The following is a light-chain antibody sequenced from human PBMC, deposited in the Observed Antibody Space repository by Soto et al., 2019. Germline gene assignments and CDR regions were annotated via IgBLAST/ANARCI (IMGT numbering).Light chain of an antibody. V-gene: IGLV2-14*01. Sequence: QSALTQPASVSGSPGQSITISCTGTSSDVGGYNYVSWYQQYPGKAPKLMIYEVSSRPSGVSNRFSGSKSGNTASLTISGLQAEDEADYYCSSYTTSNTPGVFGTGTKLTVL. CDR2: EVS. CDR3: SSYTTSNTPGV. J-gene: IGLJ1*01. CDR1: SSDVGGYNY.